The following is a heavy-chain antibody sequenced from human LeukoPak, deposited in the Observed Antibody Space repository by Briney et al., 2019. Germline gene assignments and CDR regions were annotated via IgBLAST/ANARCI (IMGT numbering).Heavy chain of an antibody. J-gene: IGHJ4*02. CDR2: IRSDGYHT. D-gene: IGHD1-26*01. V-gene: IGHV3-30*02. CDR1: GFTFSSYA. Sequence: PGGSLRLSCAASGFTFSSYAMSWVRQAPGKGLEWVAYIRSDGYHTYYADSVKGRFTITRDNLKNTLYLQMNSLRLEDMAVYYCAKPSGSGVDYWGRGTRVTVSS. CDR3: AKPSGSGVDY.